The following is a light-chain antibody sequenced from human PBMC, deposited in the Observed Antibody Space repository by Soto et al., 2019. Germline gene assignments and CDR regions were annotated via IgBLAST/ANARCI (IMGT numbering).Light chain of an antibody. CDR3: TSYTVSTTWV. J-gene: IGLJ3*02. Sequence: QSALTQPASVSGSPGQSITVSCTGTRYDVGGYNFVSWYQQYPGKAPKLMIYEVSNRPSGVSNRFSGSKSGNTASLTISGLQAEDEADYYCTSYTVSTTWVFGGGTKVTVL. CDR2: EVS. V-gene: IGLV2-14*01. CDR1: RYDVGGYNF.